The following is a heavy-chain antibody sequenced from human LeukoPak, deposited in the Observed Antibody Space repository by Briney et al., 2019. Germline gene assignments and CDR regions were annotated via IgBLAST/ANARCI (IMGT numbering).Heavy chain of an antibody. CDR2: ISSSSSYI. J-gene: IGHJ6*04. D-gene: IGHD6-6*01. CDR3: ARDSRYSSSSPLDV. V-gene: IGHV3-21*01. Sequence: PGGSLRLSCEASGFTFSSYSMNWVRQAPGKGLEWVSSISSSSSYIYYADSVKGRFTISRDNAKNSLYLQMNSLRAEDTAVYYCARDSRYSSSSPLDVWGKGTTVTVSS. CDR1: GFTFSSYS.